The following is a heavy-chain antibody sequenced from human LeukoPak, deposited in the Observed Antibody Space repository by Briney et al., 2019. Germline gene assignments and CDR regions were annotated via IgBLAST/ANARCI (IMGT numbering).Heavy chain of an antibody. Sequence: GGSLRLSCAASGFPFSGYWMHWVRQAPGKGLVWVSRIDDDGTGTTYADSVKGRFTISRDNAKNTLYLQMNSLRVEDTAVYYCARSASGYDSWGQGTLVTGSS. D-gene: IGHD5-12*01. CDR3: ARSASGYDS. J-gene: IGHJ5*02. CDR2: IDDDGTGT. CDR1: GFPFSGYW. V-gene: IGHV3-74*01.